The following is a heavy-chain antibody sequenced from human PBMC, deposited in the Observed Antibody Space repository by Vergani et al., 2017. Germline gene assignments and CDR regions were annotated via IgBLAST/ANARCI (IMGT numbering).Heavy chain of an antibody. CDR2: VDPEDGET. V-gene: IGHV1-69-2*01. Sequence: EVQLVQSGAEVKKPGATMKISCKVSGYTFTDHYMHWVKQAPGKGVEWMGLVDPEDGETIYAEKFKGRVTTAADTSTDTAHLELSSLRSEDTAVYYCATPQTVTTGGMEVWGQGTTVIVS. J-gene: IGHJ6*02. CDR3: ATPQTVTTGGMEV. CDR1: GYTFTDHY. D-gene: IGHD4-17*01.